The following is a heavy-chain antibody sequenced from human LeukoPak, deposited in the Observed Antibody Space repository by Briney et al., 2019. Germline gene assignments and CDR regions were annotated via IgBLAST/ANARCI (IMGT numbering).Heavy chain of an antibody. V-gene: IGHV3-66*01. D-gene: IGHD2-15*01. CDR2: IYRGGSI. CDR3: ARAPTFCRGGGCYSGGFDI. Sequence: GGSLRLSCVASGFTVSSNYMSWVRQAPGKGLEWVSLIYRGGSIDYADSVKDRFTISRDNSKNTLYLQINSPKAEDTALYYCARAPTFCRGGGCYSGGFDIWGQGTMVTVSS. CDR1: GFTVSSNY. J-gene: IGHJ3*02.